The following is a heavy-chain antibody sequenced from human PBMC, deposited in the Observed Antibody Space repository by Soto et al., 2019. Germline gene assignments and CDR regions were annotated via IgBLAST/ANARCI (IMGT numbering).Heavy chain of an antibody. V-gene: IGHV4-59*01. Sequence: ASETLSLTCTVSGGSIGSYYWNWIRQSPEKGLEWIGYIYYSGSTNYNPSLKSRVTISVDTSKNHFSLNLTSVTAADTAVYYCARSPSFGRWYSAAYGLDVWGQGTTVTVAS. CDR2: IYYSGST. D-gene: IGHD6-13*01. J-gene: IGHJ6*02. CDR1: GGSIGSYY. CDR3: ARSPSFGRWYSAAYGLDV.